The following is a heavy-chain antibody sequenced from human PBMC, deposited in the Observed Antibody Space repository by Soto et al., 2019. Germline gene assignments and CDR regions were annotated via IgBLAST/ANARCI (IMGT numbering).Heavy chain of an antibody. V-gene: IGHV1-8*01. CDR3: ARGYYTYYDILTGYENWFDP. Sequence: ASVKVSCKASGYTFTSYDINWVRQATGQGLEWMGWMNPNSGNTGYAQKFQGGVTMTRNTSISTAYMELSSLRSEDTAVYYCARGYYTYYDILTGYENWFDPWGQGTLVTVSS. D-gene: IGHD3-9*01. CDR1: GYTFTSYD. J-gene: IGHJ5*02. CDR2: MNPNSGNT.